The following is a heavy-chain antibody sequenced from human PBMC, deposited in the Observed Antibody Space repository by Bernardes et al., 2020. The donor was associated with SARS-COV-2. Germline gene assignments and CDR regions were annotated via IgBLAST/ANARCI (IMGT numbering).Heavy chain of an antibody. V-gene: IGHV1-69*13. CDR2: IIPIFGTA. CDR1: GGTFSSYA. J-gene: IGHJ6*02. D-gene: IGHD2-21*02. Sequence: SVKVSCKASGGTFSSYAISWVRQAPGQGLEWMGRIIPIFGTANYAQKFQGRVTITADESTSTAYMELSSLRSEDTAVYYCATQYCGGDCGYYYYYGMDVWGQGTTVTVSS. CDR3: ATQYCGGDCGYYYYYGMDV.